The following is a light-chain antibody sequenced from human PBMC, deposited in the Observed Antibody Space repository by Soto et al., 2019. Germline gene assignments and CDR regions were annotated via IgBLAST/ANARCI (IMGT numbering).Light chain of an antibody. Sequence: SSELTQPHSVSVSPGQTASITCSGEKLGDKYACWYQQKPGQSPVLVIYQDSKRPSAIPERFSGSNSGNTATLTISGTQAMDEADYYCQAWDSSTSYVFGTGTKVTVL. CDR3: QAWDSSTSYV. V-gene: IGLV3-1*01. J-gene: IGLJ1*01. CDR2: QDS. CDR1: KLGDKY.